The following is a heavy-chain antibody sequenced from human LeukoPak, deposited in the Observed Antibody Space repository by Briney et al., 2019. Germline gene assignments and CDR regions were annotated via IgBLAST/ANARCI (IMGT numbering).Heavy chain of an antibody. D-gene: IGHD3-16*01. V-gene: IGHV3-30*03. CDR1: GFTFSSYG. CDR2: ISFDGNKK. J-gene: IGHJ3*01. Sequence: GGSLRLSCAASGFTFSSYGMHWVRQAPGKGLEWISVISFDGNKKYYADSVRGRLTLSRDISKNTVYLQMDSLKPEDTAVYYCARVITSSLGAFDLWGQGTLVTVSS. CDR3: ARVITSSLGAFDL.